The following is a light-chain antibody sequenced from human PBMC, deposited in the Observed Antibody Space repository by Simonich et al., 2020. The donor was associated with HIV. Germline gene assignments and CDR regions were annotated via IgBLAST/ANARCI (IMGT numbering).Light chain of an antibody. CDR1: QTFLYSSNNKNY. Sequence: DIVMTQSPDSLAVSLGERATINRKSSQTFLYSSNNKNYFAWYKQKPGRPPKLLIYWASTREAWVPDRFSGSGSGTDFTLTISSLQAEDVAVYYCQQYYSAPLTFGQGTKVEIK. CDR3: QQYYSAPLT. V-gene: IGKV4-1*01. CDR2: WAS. J-gene: IGKJ1*01.